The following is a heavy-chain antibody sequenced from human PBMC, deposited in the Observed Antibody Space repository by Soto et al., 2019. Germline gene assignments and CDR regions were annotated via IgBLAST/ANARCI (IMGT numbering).Heavy chain of an antibody. Sequence: GGSLRLSCKPSGFSFSDYAMTWVRQAPGKGLEWVSVISGSGDNTFYAASVKGRFAISRDNSKNVLYLQMNSLSADDAAVYFCAKGRAITVYGVDILFDYWGRGTLVTVSS. CDR3: AKGRAITVYGVDILFDY. D-gene: IGHD3-3*01. CDR2: ISGSGDNT. J-gene: IGHJ4*01. V-gene: IGHV3-23*01. CDR1: GFSFSDYA.